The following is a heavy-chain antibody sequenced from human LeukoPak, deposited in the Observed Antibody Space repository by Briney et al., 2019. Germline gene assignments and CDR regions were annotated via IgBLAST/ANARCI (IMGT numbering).Heavy chain of an antibody. Sequence: GGSLRLSCAASGFTFSSYGMHWVRQAPGKGLEWVAVISYDGSNKYYADSVKGRFTISRDNSKNTLYLQMNSLRAEDTAVYYCAKTFYDSSVYYYYYYGMDVWGQGTTVTVSS. V-gene: IGHV3-30*18. D-gene: IGHD3-22*01. J-gene: IGHJ6*02. CDR3: AKTFYDSSVYYYYYYGMDV. CDR1: GFTFSSYG. CDR2: ISYDGSNK.